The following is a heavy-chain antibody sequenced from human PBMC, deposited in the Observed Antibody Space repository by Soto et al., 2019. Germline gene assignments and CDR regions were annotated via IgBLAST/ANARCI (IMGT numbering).Heavy chain of an antibody. V-gene: IGHV3-23*01. CDR1: GFSFSSSA. J-gene: IGHJ5*02. D-gene: IGHD4-4*01. CDR2: ISGQGGTT. Sequence: EVILLESGGHLVAPGESLRLSCVASGFSFSSSALTWVRQAPWKGLEWVADISGQGGTTYYADSVKGRFIISRDNSKNTLSLQMTSLRVEDTAVYYCAKENDYSIIESNWFDAWGPGTLVTVSS. CDR3: AKENDYSIIESNWFDA.